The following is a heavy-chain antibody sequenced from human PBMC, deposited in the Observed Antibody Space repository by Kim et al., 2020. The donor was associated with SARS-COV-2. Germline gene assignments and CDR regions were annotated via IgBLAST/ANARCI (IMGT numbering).Heavy chain of an antibody. CDR3: AGKGLRFLDLDY. J-gene: IGHJ4*02. CDR2: A. D-gene: IGHD3-16*01. V-gene: IGHV1-69*01. Sequence: ANYAQKFQGRVTITADESTSTGYMELGSLRSEDTAVYYCAGKGLRFLDLDYWGQGTLVTVSS.